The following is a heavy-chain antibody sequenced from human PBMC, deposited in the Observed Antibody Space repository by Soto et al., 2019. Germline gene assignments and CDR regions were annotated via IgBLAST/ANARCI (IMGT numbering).Heavy chain of an antibody. D-gene: IGHD3-22*01. CDR1: GGSISSSTYY. V-gene: IGHV4-39*01. Sequence: QLQLRESGPGLVKPSETLSLTCTVSGGSISSSTYYWGWIRQPPGKGLEWIWSFDYTGRTYYNPFLKGRVTIAVDTSKNKLSLRLSSVTAADTAVYYCASCYDSSGLMGLNWFDPWGQGTLVTVSS. CDR3: ASCYDSSGLMGLNWFDP. J-gene: IGHJ5*02. CDR2: FDYTGRT.